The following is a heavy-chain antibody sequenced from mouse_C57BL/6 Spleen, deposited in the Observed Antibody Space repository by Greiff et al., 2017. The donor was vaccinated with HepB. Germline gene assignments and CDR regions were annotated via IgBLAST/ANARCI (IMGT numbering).Heavy chain of an antibody. Sequence: VQLQQSGAELVRPGASVTLSCKASGYTFTDYEMHWVKQTPVHGLEWIGAIDPETGGTAYNQKFKGKAILTADKSSSTAYMELRSLTSEDSAVYYCTRWGGSSYYYAMDYWGQGTSVTVSS. D-gene: IGHD1-1*01. CDR2: IDPETGGT. CDR1: GYTFTDYE. CDR3: TRWGGSSYYYAMDY. V-gene: IGHV1-15*01. J-gene: IGHJ4*01.